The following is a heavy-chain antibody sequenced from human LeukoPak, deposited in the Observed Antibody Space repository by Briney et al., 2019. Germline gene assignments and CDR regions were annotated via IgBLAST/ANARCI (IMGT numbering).Heavy chain of an antibody. CDR3: ARDLRHHSGIAVSPFDY. D-gene: IGHD6-19*01. V-gene: IGHV1-46*01. CDR2: INPSDDTT. Sequence: ASVKVSCKASGYSFTRCYLHWVRQPPGQGLEWMGIINPSDDTTTHAQKFQGRVTMTSDTSTSTVYMELSSLRSEDTAVYYCARDLRHHSGIAVSPFDYWGQGTLVTVSS. J-gene: IGHJ4*02. CDR1: GYSFTRCY.